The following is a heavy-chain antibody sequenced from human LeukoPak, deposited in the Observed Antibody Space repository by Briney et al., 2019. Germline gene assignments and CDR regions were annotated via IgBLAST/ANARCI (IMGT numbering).Heavy chain of an antibody. CDR3: ARGRRLLYRLNTMSLVFDY. Sequence: KSSETLSLTCAVYGGSFSGYYWSWIRQPPGKGLEWIGEINHSGSTNYNPSLKSRVTISVDTSKNQFSLKLSSVTAADTAVYYCARGRRLLYRLNTMSLVFDYWGQGTLVTVSS. D-gene: IGHD3-3*01. CDR1: GGSFSGYY. V-gene: IGHV4-34*01. J-gene: IGHJ4*02. CDR2: INHSGST.